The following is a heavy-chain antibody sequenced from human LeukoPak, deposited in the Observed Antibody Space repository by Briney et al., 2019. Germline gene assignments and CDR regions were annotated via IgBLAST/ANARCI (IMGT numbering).Heavy chain of an antibody. V-gene: IGHV3-7*01. CDR3: AKNVSPFDY. CDR1: GFTFSTHW. J-gene: IGHJ4*02. Sequence: GGSLRLSCAASGFTFSTHWMSWVRQAPGKGLEWVANIKQDGSESYYVDSVKGRFTISRDNAKDSLYLQMNSLTAQDTAVYYCAKNVSPFDYWGQGTLVTVSS. D-gene: IGHD2-8*01. CDR2: IKQDGSES.